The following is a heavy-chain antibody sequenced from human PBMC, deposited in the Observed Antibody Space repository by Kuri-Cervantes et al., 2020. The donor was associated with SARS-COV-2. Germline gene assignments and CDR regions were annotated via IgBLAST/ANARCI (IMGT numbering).Heavy chain of an antibody. J-gene: IGHJ4*02. CDR3: ARVVFDTAMVYFDY. V-gene: IGHV3-30*03. CDR2: ISYDGSNK. D-gene: IGHD5-18*01. CDR1: GFTFSSYG. Sequence: GESLKISCAASGFTFSSYGMHWVRQAPGKGLEWVAVISYDGSNKYYADSVKGRFTISRDNSKNTPYLQMNSLRAEDTAVYYCARVVFDTAMVYFDYWGQGTLVTVSS.